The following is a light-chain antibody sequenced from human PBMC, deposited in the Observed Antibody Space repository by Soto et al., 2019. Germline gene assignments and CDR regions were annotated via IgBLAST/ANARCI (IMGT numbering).Light chain of an antibody. CDR3: MQGLHFPLT. CDR2: LGS. J-gene: IGKJ4*01. CDR1: QSLLNSNGYNY. V-gene: IGKV2-28*01. Sequence: DIVMIQSPLSLPVTPGEPASISCRSSQSLLNSNGYNYLDWYLQKPGQSPQLLIYLGSNRASGVPDRFSDSGSGTDFTLKISRVEAEDVGVYYCMQGLHFPLTFGGGTKVEIK.